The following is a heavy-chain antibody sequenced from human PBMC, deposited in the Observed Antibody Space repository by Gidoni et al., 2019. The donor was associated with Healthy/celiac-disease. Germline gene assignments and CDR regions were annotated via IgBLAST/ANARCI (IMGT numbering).Heavy chain of an antibody. J-gene: IGHJ3*02. CDR3: ARGGEAARPFGDAFDI. CDR1: GGSISRYY. CDR2: IYYSGST. D-gene: IGHD6-6*01. Sequence: QVQLQESGPGLVKPSETLSLTCTVSGGSISRYYWSWIRQPPGKGLEWIGYIYYSGSTNYNPSLKSRVTISVDTSKNQFSLKLSSVTAADTAVYYCARGGEAARPFGDAFDIWGQGTMVTVSS. V-gene: IGHV4-59*01.